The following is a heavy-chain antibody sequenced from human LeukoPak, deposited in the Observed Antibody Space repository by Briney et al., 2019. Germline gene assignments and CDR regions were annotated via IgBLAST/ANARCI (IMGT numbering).Heavy chain of an antibody. D-gene: IGHD5-18*01. V-gene: IGHV4-59*01. CDR2: IHYTGST. CDR3: ARDQGTRIQLWGYYFDY. J-gene: IGHJ4*02. CDR1: GGSISSYY. Sequence: SETLSLTCTVSGGSISSYYWSWIRQSPGKGLECIGYIHYTGSTNYNPSLKSRVTISVETSKNQFSLKLKSVTAADTAVYYCARDQGTRIQLWGYYFDYWGQGTLVTVSS.